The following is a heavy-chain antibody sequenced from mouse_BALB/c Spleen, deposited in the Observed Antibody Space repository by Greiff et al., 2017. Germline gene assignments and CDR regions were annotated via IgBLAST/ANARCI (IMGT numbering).Heavy chain of an antibody. CDR1: GFAFSSYD. Sequence: EVHLVESGGGLVKPGGSLKLSCAASGFAFSSYDMSWVRQTPEKRLEWVAYISSGGGSTYYPDTVKGRFTISRDNAKNTLYLQMSSLKSEDTAMYYCARQDDYDRFAYWGQGTLVTVSA. J-gene: IGHJ3*01. D-gene: IGHD2-4*01. CDR2: ISSGGGST. CDR3: ARQDDYDRFAY. V-gene: IGHV5-12-1*01.